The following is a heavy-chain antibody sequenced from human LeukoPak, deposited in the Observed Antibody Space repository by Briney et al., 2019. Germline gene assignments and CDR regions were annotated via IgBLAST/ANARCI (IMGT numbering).Heavy chain of an antibody. CDR3: ARDGSVDCSSTSCPSGFDY. D-gene: IGHD2-2*01. CDR2: IWYDGSNK. V-gene: IGHV3-33*01. CDR1: GFTFSSYG. Sequence: GGTLRLSCAASGFTFSSYGMHWVRQAPGKGLEWVAVIWYDGSNKYYADSVKGRFTISRDNSKNTLYLQMNSLRAEDTAVYYCARDGSVDCSSTSCPSGFDYWGQGTLVTVSS. J-gene: IGHJ4*02.